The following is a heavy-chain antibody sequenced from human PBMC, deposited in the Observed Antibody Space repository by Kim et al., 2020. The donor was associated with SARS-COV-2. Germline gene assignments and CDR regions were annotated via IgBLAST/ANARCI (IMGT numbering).Heavy chain of an antibody. CDR1: GDSVSSNSAA. CDR3: ARVPVELGYSGSKGDYYYGMDV. J-gene: IGHJ6*02. V-gene: IGHV6-1*01. Sequence: SQTLSLTCAISGDSVSSNSAAWNWIRQSPSRGLEWLGRTYYRSKWYNDYAVSVKSRITINPDTSKNQFSLQLNSVTPEDTAVYYCARVPVELGYSGSKGDYYYGMDVWGQGTTVTVSS. CDR2: TYYRSKWYN. D-gene: IGHD5-12*01.